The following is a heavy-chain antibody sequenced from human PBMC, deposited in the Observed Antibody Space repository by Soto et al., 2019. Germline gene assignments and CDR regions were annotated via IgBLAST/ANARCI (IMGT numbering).Heavy chain of an antibody. V-gene: IGHV4-30-2*01. D-gene: IGHD4-17*01. Sequence: QLRLQESGSGLVKPSQTLSLTCTVSGGSLSSGSFSWGWIRQPPGKGLEWIGYINYSGNTYYNPSPRRRVPNSRDMSTNQFSLKLGSVTAADTAVYYCARGGGSTDYVANYYFDYWGRGTLVTVSS. CDR2: INYSGNT. J-gene: IGHJ4*02. CDR3: ARGGGSTDYVANYYFDY. CDR1: GGSLSSGSFS.